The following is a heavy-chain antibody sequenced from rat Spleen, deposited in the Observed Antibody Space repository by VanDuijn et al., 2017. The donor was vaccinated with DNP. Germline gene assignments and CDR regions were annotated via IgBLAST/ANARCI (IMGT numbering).Heavy chain of an antibody. V-gene: IGHV2-4*01. CDR1: GFSLTSYG. CDR2: IWSGGTT. J-gene: IGHJ2*01. CDR3: FNNYFGY. Sequence: QVQLKESGPALVQPSRTLSLSCTVSGFSLTSYGVSWVRQPPGQGLEWIAAIWSGGTTDYNSGLKSRLTISRDTSKSQVFLTMNSLQTDDTAVYYCFNNYFGYWGQGVMVTVSS. D-gene: IGHD1-3*01.